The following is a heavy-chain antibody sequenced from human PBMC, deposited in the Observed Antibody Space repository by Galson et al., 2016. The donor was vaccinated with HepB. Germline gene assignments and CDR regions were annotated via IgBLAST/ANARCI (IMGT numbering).Heavy chain of an antibody. CDR1: GFTFSSYA. V-gene: IGHV3-23*01. CDR2: ISSSGEYI. Sequence: GSLRLSCAASGFTFSSYAMSWVRQSPGEGLEWVSSISSSGEYISYADSVKGRFTISRDNSKNTVSLLMSSLRADDTAIYYCAKVGFSDLDYWGQGTLVTVSS. D-gene: IGHD1-26*01. CDR3: AKVGFSDLDY. J-gene: IGHJ4*02.